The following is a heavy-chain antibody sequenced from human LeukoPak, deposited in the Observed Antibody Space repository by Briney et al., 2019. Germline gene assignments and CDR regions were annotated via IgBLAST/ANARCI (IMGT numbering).Heavy chain of an antibody. CDR2: MYTSGST. Sequence: SQTLSLTCTVSGGLISSGSYYWSWIRQPAGKGLEWIGRMYTSGSTNYNPSLKSRVTISVDTSKNQFSLKLSSVTAADTAVYYCARPVRYCSSTSCYAGDAFDIWGQGTMVTVSS. CDR3: ARPVRYCSSTSCYAGDAFDI. V-gene: IGHV4-61*02. D-gene: IGHD2-2*01. J-gene: IGHJ3*02. CDR1: GGLISSGSYY.